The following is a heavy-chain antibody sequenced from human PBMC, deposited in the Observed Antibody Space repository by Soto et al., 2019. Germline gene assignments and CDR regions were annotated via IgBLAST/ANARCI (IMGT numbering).Heavy chain of an antibody. CDR1: GGSMSSGGYY. CDR2: IYYSGST. Sequence: QVQLQESGPGLVKTSQTLSLTCTISGGSMSSGGYYWSRIRQHPAKGLEWVGYIYYSGSTYYNPSLKSRVAISVVTSKNQFSLKLCSVTAADTAVDYCAGSVFPWGQGTLVTVSS. V-gene: IGHV4-31*03. J-gene: IGHJ5*02. CDR3: AGSVFP.